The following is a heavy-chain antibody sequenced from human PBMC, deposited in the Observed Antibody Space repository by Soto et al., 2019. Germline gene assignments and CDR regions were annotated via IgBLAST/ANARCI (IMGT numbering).Heavy chain of an antibody. CDR2: INAGNGNT. Sequence: QVQLVQSGAEVKKPGASVKVSCKASGYTFTSYAMHWVRQAPGQRREWMGWINAGNGNTKYSQKFQGRVTITRETSARTAYMELSSLRTEDTAVYYCAGGANLVYYYYGMDVWGQGTTVTVSS. V-gene: IGHV1-3*01. CDR1: GYTFTSYA. D-gene: IGHD2-15*01. J-gene: IGHJ6*02. CDR3: AGGANLVYYYYGMDV.